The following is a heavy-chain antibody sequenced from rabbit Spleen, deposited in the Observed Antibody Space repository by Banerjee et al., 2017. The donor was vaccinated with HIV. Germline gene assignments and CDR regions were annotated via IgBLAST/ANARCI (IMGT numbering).Heavy chain of an antibody. Sequence: QSLEESGGDLVKPGASLTLICTGSGIDFSTSYYMCWVRQAPGKGLEWISCIAGSSSGFTYSATWAKGRFTCSKTSSTTVTLQMTSLTVADTATYFCARDLAGVIGWNFNLWGQGTLVTVS. J-gene: IGHJ4*01. CDR2: IAGSSSGFT. V-gene: IGHV1S40*01. D-gene: IGHD4-1*01. CDR1: GIDFSTSYY. CDR3: ARDLAGVIGWNFNL.